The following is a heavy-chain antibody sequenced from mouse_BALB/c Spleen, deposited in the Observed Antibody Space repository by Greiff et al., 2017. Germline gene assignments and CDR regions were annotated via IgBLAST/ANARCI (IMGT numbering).Heavy chain of an antibody. CDR2: IWTGGGT. CDR3: VRGFPCTTAVAY. Sequence: VQLVESGPGLVAPSQSLSITCTVSGFSLTSYDISWIRQPPGKGLEWLGVIWTGGGTNYNSAFMSRLSISKDNSKSQVFLKMNSLPTDDTAIYYCVRGFPCTTAVAYWGQGTLVTVSA. CDR1: GFSLTSYD. D-gene: IGHD1-2*01. J-gene: IGHJ3*01. V-gene: IGHV2-9-2*01.